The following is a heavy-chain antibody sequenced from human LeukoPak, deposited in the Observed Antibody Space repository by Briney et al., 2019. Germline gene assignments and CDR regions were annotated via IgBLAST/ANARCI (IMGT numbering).Heavy chain of an antibody. CDR2: FDPEDGET. Sequence: ASVKVSCKVSGYTLTELSMHWVRQAPGKGLEWMGGFDPEDGETIYAQKFQSRVTMTEDTSTDTAYMELSSLRSEDTAVYYCATVSDVVVTAIPLSAAYYYYYGMDVWGQGTTVTVSS. D-gene: IGHD2-21*02. J-gene: IGHJ6*02. CDR1: GYTLTELS. CDR3: ATVSDVVVTAIPLSAAYYYYYGMDV. V-gene: IGHV1-24*01.